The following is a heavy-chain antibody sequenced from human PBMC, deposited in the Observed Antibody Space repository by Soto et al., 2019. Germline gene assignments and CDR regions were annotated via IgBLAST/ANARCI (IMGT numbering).Heavy chain of an antibody. D-gene: IGHD3-22*01. CDR3: ARLLYDSRGYYYFDY. J-gene: IGHJ4*02. CDR2: IYHSGTT. CDR1: GYSIISGYY. Sequence: SETLSLTCAVSGYSIISGYYWGFIRQPPGKGLEWIGSIYHSGTTYDNPSLKSRVTISVDMSNNQFSLKLSSVTAADTAVYYCARLLYDSRGYYYFDYWGRGTLVTVSS. V-gene: IGHV4-38-2*01.